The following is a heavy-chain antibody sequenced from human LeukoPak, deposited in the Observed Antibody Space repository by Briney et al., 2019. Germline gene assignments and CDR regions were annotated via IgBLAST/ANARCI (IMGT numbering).Heavy chain of an antibody. CDR1: GFTVTSTY. J-gene: IGHJ4*02. Sequence: GGSLRLSCAASGFTVTSTYMTWVRQAPGKGLEWVSVIYGGGTTYYADSVKDRFTISRDSSENTLYLQMNSLRADDTAVYYCARRWDFDYWGQGTLVTVSS. CDR2: IYGGGTT. CDR3: ARRWDFDY. D-gene: IGHD5-24*01. V-gene: IGHV3-66*01.